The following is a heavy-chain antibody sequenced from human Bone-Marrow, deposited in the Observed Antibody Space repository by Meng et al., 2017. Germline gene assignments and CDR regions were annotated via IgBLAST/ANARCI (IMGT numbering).Heavy chain of an antibody. Sequence: ASVKVSCKASGYTFTSYGISWVRQAPGQGLEWMGWISAYNGNTNYAQKLQGRVTMTRDTSTSTVYMELSSLRSEDTAVYYCARDDAKLNDAFDIWGQGTMVTVSS. J-gene: IGHJ3*02. CDR2: ISAYNGNT. CDR3: ARDDAKLNDAFDI. V-gene: IGHV1-18*01. D-gene: IGHD3-10*01. CDR1: GYTFTSYG.